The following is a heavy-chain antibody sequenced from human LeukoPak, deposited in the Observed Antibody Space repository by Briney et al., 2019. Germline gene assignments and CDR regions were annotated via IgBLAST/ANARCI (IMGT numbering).Heavy chain of an antibody. CDR1: GFTFSSYA. D-gene: IGHD3-10*01. Sequence: GGSLRLSCAASGFTFSSYAMHWVRQAPGKGLEYVSAISSNGGSTYYANSVKGRFTISRDNSKNTLYLQMGSLRAEDMAVYYCARITMVRGVAFDYWGQGTLVTVSS. J-gene: IGHJ4*02. CDR3: ARITMVRGVAFDY. V-gene: IGHV3-64*01. CDR2: ISSNGGST.